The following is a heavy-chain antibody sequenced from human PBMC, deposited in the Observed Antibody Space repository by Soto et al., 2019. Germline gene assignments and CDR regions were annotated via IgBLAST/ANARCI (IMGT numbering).Heavy chain of an antibody. Sequence: GASVKVSCKASGYTFTSYYMHWVRQAPGQGLEWMGIINPSGGSTSYAQKFQGRVTMTRDTSTSTVYMELSSLRSEDTAVYYCARDTRYYYDTKRAGWFDPWGQGTLVTVSS. D-gene: IGHD3-22*01. CDR3: ARDTRYYYDTKRAGWFDP. J-gene: IGHJ5*02. V-gene: IGHV1-46*01. CDR1: GYTFTSYY. CDR2: INPSGGST.